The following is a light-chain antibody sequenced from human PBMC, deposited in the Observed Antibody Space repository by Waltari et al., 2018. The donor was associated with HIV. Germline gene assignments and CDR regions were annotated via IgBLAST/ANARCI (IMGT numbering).Light chain of an antibody. CDR3: QQYNSYSMYT. CDR2: AAS. Sequence: DIQMTQSPSSVSASVGDRVTFTCRASQDVSTWLAWYQQKPGNAPKLLIYAASRLQTGVPSRFSGRGSGTDFTLTINSLQPEDFATYYCQQYNSYSMYTFGQGTKLEIK. J-gene: IGKJ2*01. V-gene: IGKV1D-16*01. CDR1: QDVSTW.